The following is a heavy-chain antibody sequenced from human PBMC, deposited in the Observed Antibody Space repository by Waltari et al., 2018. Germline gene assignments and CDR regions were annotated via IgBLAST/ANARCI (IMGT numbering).Heavy chain of an antibody. CDR3: AKDEGARLAPTFGMDA. J-gene: IGHJ6*02. V-gene: IGHV3-23*04. CDR1: GFPCSTYT. Sequence: EMQLVESGGALVQPGGSLRLSCAASGFPCSTYTMNWVRQAPGQGLEWVAVMTASGLMDYGDSVKGRFIISRDNSKNTLYLEMFRLRVEDTARYYCAKDEGARLAPTFGMDAWGQGTTVIVS. D-gene: IGHD6-6*01. CDR2: MTASGLM.